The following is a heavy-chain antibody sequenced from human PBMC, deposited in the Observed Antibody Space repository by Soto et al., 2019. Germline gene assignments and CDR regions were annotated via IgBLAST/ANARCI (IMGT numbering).Heavy chain of an antibody. CDR2: IIPLYGTA. J-gene: IGHJ5*02. CDR1: GDTFTNYA. D-gene: IGHD2-15*01. Sequence: QVQMVQSGAEVKKPGSSVRVSCEASGDTFTNYAISWVRQAPGQGLEWLGGIIPLYGTANYAQKFQDRVSITADGSTSTAYMDLSSLRSQDTAVYYCARDLGGCSAGSCRYNWFHLWGQGTLVTVSS. CDR3: ARDLGGCSAGSCRYNWFHL. V-gene: IGHV1-69*01.